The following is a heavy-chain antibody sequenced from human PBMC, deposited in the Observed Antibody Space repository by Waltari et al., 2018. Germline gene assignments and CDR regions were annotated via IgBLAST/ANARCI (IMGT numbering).Heavy chain of an antibody. CDR1: GGSISSYY. CDR2: VDASGVI. J-gene: IGHJ6*02. Sequence: VQPQESGPGRVKPSETRARRGREGGGSISSYYWNWIRQAAGKGLEWIGRVDASGVINYNPSLKSRVTSSVDTSKNQLSVPVPSLPASLTAVYFSASWGAVSEDYYYGMDVWGRGTTVTVSS. D-gene: IGHD7-27*01. CDR3: ASWGAVSEDYYYGMDV. V-gene: IGHV4-4*07.